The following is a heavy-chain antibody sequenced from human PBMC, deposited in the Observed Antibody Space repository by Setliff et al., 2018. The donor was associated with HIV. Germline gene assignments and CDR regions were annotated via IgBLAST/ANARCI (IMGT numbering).Heavy chain of an antibody. CDR2: INHSGST. CDR1: GGSLDGYY. D-gene: IGHD6-13*01. V-gene: IGHV4-34*01. J-gene: IGHJ1*01. Sequence: SETLSLTCTVYGGSLDGYYWSWIRQPPGKGLEWIGEINHSGSTNYNPSLKSRVTLSADTSKNQVSLRLRSVTAEDTAVYYCAREMAATAHPDDPYFQHWGQGTLVTVSS. CDR3: AREMAATAHPDDPYFQH.